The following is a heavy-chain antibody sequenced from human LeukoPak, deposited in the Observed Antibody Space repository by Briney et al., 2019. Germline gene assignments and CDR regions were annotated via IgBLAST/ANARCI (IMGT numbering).Heavy chain of an antibody. CDR3: ARVKGSGYRNSIDY. CDR2: INWNGGST. D-gene: IGHD3-3*01. CDR1: GFTFDDYA. Sequence: GGSRRLSCAASGFTFDDYAMNWVRQAPGKGLEWVSGINWNGGSTYYRDSVKGRFTISRDNAKNSLYLQMNSLRAEDTALYYCARVKGSGYRNSIDYWGQGTLVTVSS. J-gene: IGHJ4*02. V-gene: IGHV3-20*04.